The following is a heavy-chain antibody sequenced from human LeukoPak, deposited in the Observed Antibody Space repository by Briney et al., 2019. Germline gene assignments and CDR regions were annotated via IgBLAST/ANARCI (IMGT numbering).Heavy chain of an antibody. J-gene: IGHJ4*02. Sequence: SSETLSLTCAVSGGSISSGGYSWSWIRQPPGKGLEWIGYIYHSGSTYYNPSLKSRVTISVDRSKNQFSLKLSSVTAADTAVYYCARIHDYSNYHFDYWGQGTLVTVSS. CDR2: IYHSGST. D-gene: IGHD4-11*01. CDR1: GGSISSGGYS. V-gene: IGHV4-30-2*01. CDR3: ARIHDYSNYHFDY.